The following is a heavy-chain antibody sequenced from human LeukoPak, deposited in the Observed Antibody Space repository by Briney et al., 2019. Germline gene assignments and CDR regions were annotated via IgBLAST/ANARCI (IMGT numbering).Heavy chain of an antibody. CDR1: GGSISSYY. D-gene: IGHD3-10*01. Sequence: SETLSLTCTVSGGSISSYYWSWIRQPPGKGLEWIGYIYYGGSTYSNPSLKSRVTISADTSKNQFSLKLTSVTAAGTAVYYCARSSVSGTYSGGYWGQGILVTVSS. CDR3: ARSSVSGTYSGGY. CDR2: IYYGGST. V-gene: IGHV4-59*08. J-gene: IGHJ4*02.